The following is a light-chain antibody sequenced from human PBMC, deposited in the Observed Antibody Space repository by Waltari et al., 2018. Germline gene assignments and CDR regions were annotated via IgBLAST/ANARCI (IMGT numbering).Light chain of an antibody. CDR3: QQYYSTPVT. V-gene: IGKV4-1*01. Sequence: DIVMTKSPDYLAVSLGERATINCKSSQSVLYSSNNKNYLAWYQQKPGQPPKLLIYWASTRESGVPDRFSGSGSGTDFTLTISSLQAEDVAVYYCQQYYSTPVTFGQGTKVEIK. J-gene: IGKJ1*01. CDR1: QSVLYSSNNKNY. CDR2: WAS.